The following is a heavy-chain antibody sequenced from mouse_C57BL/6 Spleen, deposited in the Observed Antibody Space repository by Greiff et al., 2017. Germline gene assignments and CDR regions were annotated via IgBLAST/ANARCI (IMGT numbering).Heavy chain of an antibody. D-gene: IGHD1-1*01. V-gene: IGHV5-17*01. CDR3: AREITTVVAPYFDV. Sequence: EVMLVESGGGLVKPGGSLKLSCAASGFTFSDYGMHWVRQAPEKGLEWVAYISSGSSTIYYADTVQGRFTISRDNAKNTLFLQMTSLRSEDTAMYYCAREITTVVAPYFDVWGTGTTVTVSS. J-gene: IGHJ1*03. CDR1: GFTFSDYG. CDR2: ISSGSSTI.